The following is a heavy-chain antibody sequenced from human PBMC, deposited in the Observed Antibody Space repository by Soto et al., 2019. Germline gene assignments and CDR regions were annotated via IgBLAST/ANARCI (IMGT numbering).Heavy chain of an antibody. CDR3: AKDPVVAATTYRWFDP. CDR2: IIPIFGTA. J-gene: IGHJ5*02. V-gene: IGHV1-69*13. D-gene: IGHD2-15*01. Sequence: ASVKVSCKASGGTFSSYAISCVRQAPGQGLEWMGGIIPIFGTANYAQKFQGRVTITADESTSTAYMELSSLRSEDTAVYYCAKDPVVAATTYRWFDPWGQGTLVTVSS. CDR1: GGTFSSYA.